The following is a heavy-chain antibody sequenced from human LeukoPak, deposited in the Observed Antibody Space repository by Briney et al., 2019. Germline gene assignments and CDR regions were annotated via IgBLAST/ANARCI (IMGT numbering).Heavy chain of an antibody. J-gene: IGHJ4*02. V-gene: IGHV4-59*12. CDR1: GGSISTYY. D-gene: IGHD1-7*01. CDR3: ARLYGNYQNYFDY. Sequence: SETLSLTCTVSGGSISTYYWTWIRQPPGKGLEWIGYIYYTGSTNYNPSLKSRATISVDTSKNQFSLKLSSVTAADTAVYYCARLYGNYQNYFDYWGQGTLVTVSS. CDR2: IYYTGST.